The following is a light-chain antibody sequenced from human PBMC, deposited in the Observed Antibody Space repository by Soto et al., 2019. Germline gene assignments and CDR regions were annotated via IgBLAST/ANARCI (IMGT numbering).Light chain of an antibody. J-gene: IGKJ1*01. CDR3: QHWNDYSWT. CDR1: QSISIW. V-gene: IGKV1-5*03. Sequence: DIHMTQSPSTLSASVGDRVTITCRASQSISIWLAWYQQKPGKAPNLLISKTSSLETGVPARFSGSGSGTAFTLTISSLQPDDFATYYCQHWNDYSWTFGQGTKVEVK. CDR2: KTS.